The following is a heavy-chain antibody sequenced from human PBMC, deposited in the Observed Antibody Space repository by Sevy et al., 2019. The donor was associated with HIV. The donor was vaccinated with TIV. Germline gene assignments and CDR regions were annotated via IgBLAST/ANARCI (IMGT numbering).Heavy chain of an antibody. CDR3: FMRAHTDSSGYYYRYGMDV. V-gene: IGHV5-51*01. Sequence: GESLKISCEGSGFSFSSYWIHWVRQMPGKGLEWMATIHPGNSETRYRSSFQGQVTISADKSINTAYLQWNRLSASDTAIYYCFMRAHTDSSGYYYRYGMDVWGQGTTVTVSS. D-gene: IGHD3-10*01. CDR1: GFSFSSYW. CDR2: IHPGNSET. J-gene: IGHJ6*02.